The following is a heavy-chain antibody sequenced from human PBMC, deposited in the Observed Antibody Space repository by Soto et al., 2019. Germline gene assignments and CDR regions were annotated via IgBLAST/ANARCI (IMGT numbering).Heavy chain of an antibody. Sequence: PSETLSLTCAVYGGSFSGYYWSWIRQPPGKGLEWIGEINHSGSTNYNPSLKSRVTISVDTSKNQFSLKLSSVTAADTAVYYCARVVTYYYDSIRGMDVWGQGTTVTVSS. CDR1: GGSFSGYY. V-gene: IGHV4-34*01. CDR3: ARVVTYYYDSIRGMDV. J-gene: IGHJ6*02. D-gene: IGHD3-22*01. CDR2: INHSGST.